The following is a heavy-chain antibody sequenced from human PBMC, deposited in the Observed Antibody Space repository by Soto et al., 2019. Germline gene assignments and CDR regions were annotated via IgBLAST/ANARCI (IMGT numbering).Heavy chain of an antibody. D-gene: IGHD5-18*01. CDR2: IDNSGTT. CDR3: ARELTGYRYGPGEVY. V-gene: IGHV4-30-4*01. Sequence: PSETLSLTCTVSGGSISSGDSYWGWIRQPPGKGLEWIGYIDNSGTTYYDPSLKSRITMSIYTSTNQFFLKLSSMTAADTAVYYCARELTGYRYGPGEVYWGNGTLVTVSS. J-gene: IGHJ4*01. CDR1: GGSISSGDSY.